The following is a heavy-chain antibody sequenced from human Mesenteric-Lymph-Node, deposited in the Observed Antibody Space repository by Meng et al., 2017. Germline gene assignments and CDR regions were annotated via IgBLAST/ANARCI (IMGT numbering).Heavy chain of an antibody. CDR2: ISSSGSTI. CDR3: ARDPKGKTGIVGAPTHY. Sequence: GESLKISCAASGFTFSSYEMNWVRQAPGKGLEWVSYISSSGSTIYYADSVKGRFTISRDNAKNSLYLQMNSLRVEDTAVYYCARDPKGKTGIVGAPTHYWGQGTLVTVSS. CDR1: GFTFSSYE. V-gene: IGHV3-48*03. D-gene: IGHD1-26*01. J-gene: IGHJ4*02.